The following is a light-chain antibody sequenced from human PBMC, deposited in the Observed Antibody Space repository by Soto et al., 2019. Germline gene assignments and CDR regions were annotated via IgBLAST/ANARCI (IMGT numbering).Light chain of an antibody. CDR1: SSDVGGYNY. CDR3: SSYVGSSNVL. CDR2: EVS. J-gene: IGLJ2*01. V-gene: IGLV2-8*01. Sequence: QSALTQPPSASGSPGQSVTISCTGTSSDVGGYNYVSWYQQYPGKAPKLMIYEVSRRPSGVPDRFSGSKSGNTASLTVSGLQAADEANYYRSSYVGSSNVLFGGGTKLTVL.